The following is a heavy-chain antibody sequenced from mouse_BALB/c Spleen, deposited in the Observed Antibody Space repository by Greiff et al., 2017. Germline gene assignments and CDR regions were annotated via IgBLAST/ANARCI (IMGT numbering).Heavy chain of an antibody. J-gene: IGHJ2*01. Sequence: QVQLQQSGAELARPGASVKLSCKASGYTFTSYWMQWVKQRPGQGLEWIGAIYPGDGDTRYTQKFKGKATLTADKSSSTAYMQLSSLASEDSAVYYCARSEDYFDYWGQGTTLTVSS. CDR1: GYTFTSYW. V-gene: IGHV1-87*01. CDR2: IYPGDGDT. CDR3: ARSEDYFDY.